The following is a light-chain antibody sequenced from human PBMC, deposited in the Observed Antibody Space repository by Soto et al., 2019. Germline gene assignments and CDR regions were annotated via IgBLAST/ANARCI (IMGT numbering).Light chain of an antibody. CDR3: QQYSTYPWT. Sequence: DIQMTQSPSTLSASVGDRVTITCRASQTISTLLAWYQQRPGKAPNLLIYQASSLESGVPSRFSGSGSGTEFTLTTSSLQPDDFATYFCQQYSTYPWTFGQGTKVEVK. J-gene: IGKJ1*01. CDR1: QTISTL. V-gene: IGKV1-5*03. CDR2: QAS.